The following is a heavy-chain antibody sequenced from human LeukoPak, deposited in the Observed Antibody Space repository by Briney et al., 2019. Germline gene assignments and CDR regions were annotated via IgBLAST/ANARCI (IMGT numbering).Heavy chain of an antibody. CDR1: GFTFSSYA. J-gene: IGHJ6*02. D-gene: IGHD1-1*01. CDR3: ARVPHYYYYGMDV. V-gene: IGHV3-30-3*01. CDR2: ISYDGSNK. Sequence: PGGSLRLSCAASGFTFSSYAMHWVRQAPGKGLEWVAVISYDGSNKYYADSVKGRFTISRDNSKNTLYLQMNSLRAEDTAVYYCARVPHYYYYGMDVWDQGTTVTVSS.